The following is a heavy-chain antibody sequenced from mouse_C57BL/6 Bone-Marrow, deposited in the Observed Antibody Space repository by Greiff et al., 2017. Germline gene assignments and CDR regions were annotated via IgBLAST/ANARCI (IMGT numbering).Heavy chain of an antibody. CDR3: ARHGNYVPYYAMDY. CDR2: ISSGGSYP. D-gene: IGHD1-1*01. Sequence: EVKVVESGGDLVKPGGSLKLSCAASGFTFSSYGMSWVRQTPDKRLEWVATISSGGSYPYYPDSVKGRFTISRDNAKNTLYLQMRSLKSEDTAMYYCARHGNYVPYYAMDYWGQGTSVTVSS. V-gene: IGHV5-6*01. CDR1: GFTFSSYG. J-gene: IGHJ4*01.